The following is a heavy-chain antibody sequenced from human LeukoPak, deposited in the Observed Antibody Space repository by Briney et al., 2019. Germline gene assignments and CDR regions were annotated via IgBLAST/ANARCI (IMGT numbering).Heavy chain of an antibody. Sequence: ASVKVSCKASVYTFTGYYMHWVRQAPGQGLEWMGWINPNSGGTNYAQKFQGRVTMTRDTSISTAYMELSRLRSDDTAVYYCARSCSSTSCFDPWGQGALVTVSS. CDR1: VYTFTGYY. CDR2: INPNSGGT. CDR3: ARSCSSTSCFDP. J-gene: IGHJ5*02. D-gene: IGHD2-2*01. V-gene: IGHV1-2*02.